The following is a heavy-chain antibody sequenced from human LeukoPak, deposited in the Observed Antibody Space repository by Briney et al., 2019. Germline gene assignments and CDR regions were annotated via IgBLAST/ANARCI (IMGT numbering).Heavy chain of an antibody. J-gene: IGHJ6*03. CDR2: INHSGST. CDR3: AREGHYGGNVYYYYYYMDV. Sequence: SETLSLTCAVYGGSFSGYYWGWIRQPPGKGLEWIGEINHSGSTNYNPSLKSRVTISVDTSKNQFSLKLSSVTAADAAVYYCAREGHYGGNVYYYYYYMDVWGKGTTVTVSS. D-gene: IGHD4-23*01. CDR1: GGSFSGYY. V-gene: IGHV4-34*01.